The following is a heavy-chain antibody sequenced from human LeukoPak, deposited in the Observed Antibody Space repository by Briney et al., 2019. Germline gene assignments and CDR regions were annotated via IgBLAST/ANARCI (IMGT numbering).Heavy chain of an antibody. Sequence: PSEALSLTCTVSGGSISSSSYYWGWIRQPPGKGLEWIGSIYYSGSTYYNPSLKSRVTISVDTSKNQFSLKLSSVTAADTAVYYCARPGVHYYNYFDYWGQGTLVTVSS. CDR2: IYYSGST. V-gene: IGHV4-39*07. J-gene: IGHJ4*02. CDR3: ARPGVHYYNYFDY. D-gene: IGHD1-26*01. CDR1: GGSISSSSYY.